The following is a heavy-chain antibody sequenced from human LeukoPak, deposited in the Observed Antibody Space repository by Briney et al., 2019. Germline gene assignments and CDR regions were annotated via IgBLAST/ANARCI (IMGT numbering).Heavy chain of an antibody. D-gene: IGHD1-26*01. V-gene: IGHV6-1*01. J-gene: IGHJ4*02. CDR1: GDSVSSNSAA. Sequence: SQTLSLTCAISGDSVSSNSAAWNWIRQSPSRGLEWLGRTYYRSSWYNDYTLSLRGRITVDPDTSKNQFSLQLNSVSPGDTAVYYCARQGRSGASYSGLDSWGQGTLVTVPS. CDR3: ARQGRSGASYSGLDS. CDR2: TYYRSSWYN.